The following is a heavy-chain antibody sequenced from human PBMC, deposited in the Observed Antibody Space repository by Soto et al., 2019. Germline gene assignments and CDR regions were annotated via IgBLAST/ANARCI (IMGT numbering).Heavy chain of an antibody. D-gene: IGHD6-19*01. J-gene: IGHJ5*02. Sequence: EVQLVESGGGLVKPGGSLRLSCAASGFTFSSYSMNWVRQAPGKGLEWVSSISSSSSYIYYADSVKGRFTISRDNAKNSLYLQMNSLRAEDTAVYYCARGLLYTLKGGYSSGWAGPWGQGTLVTVSS. CDR2: ISSSSSYI. V-gene: IGHV3-21*01. CDR1: GFTFSSYS. CDR3: ARGLLYTLKGGYSSGWAGP.